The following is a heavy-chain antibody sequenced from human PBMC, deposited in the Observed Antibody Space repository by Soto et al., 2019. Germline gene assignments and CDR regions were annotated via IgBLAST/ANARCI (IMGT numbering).Heavy chain of an antibody. CDR3: ARGVGGVVISDTDC. CDR2: ISWNSGSI. CDR1: GFTFDDYA. J-gene: IGHJ4*02. D-gene: IGHD3-3*01. V-gene: IGHV3-9*01. Sequence: EVQLVESGGGLVQPGRSLRLSCAASGFTFDDYAMHWVRQAPGKGLEWVSGISWNSGSIGYADSVKGRFTISRDNAKNSLYLQMNSLRAEDTALYYCARGVGGVVISDTDCWGQGTLVTVSS.